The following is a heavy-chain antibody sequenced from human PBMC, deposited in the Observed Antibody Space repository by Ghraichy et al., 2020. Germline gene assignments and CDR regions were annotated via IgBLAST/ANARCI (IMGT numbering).Heavy chain of an antibody. V-gene: IGHV4-59*01. J-gene: IGHJ6*02. CDR2: IYYSGST. D-gene: IGHD3-3*01. CDR1: GGSISSYY. Sequence: SETLSLTCTVSGGSISSYYWSWIRQPPGKGLEWIGYIYYSGSTNYNPSLKSRVTISVDTSKNQFSLKLSSVTAADTAVYYCARDGPRKSGWRMDVWGQGTTVTVSS. CDR3: ARDGPRKSGWRMDV.